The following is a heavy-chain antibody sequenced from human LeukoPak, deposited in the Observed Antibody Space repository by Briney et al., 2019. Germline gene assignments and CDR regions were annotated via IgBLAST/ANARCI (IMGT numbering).Heavy chain of an antibody. V-gene: IGHV4-59*08. CDR3: ARKAPKKGWFDP. CDR1: GGSISGYS. J-gene: IGHJ5*02. Sequence: SETLSLACTVSGGSISGYSWSWIRQPPGKGLEWIGYMYYNGGPTYNPSLESRVTISIDTSRNQFSLKLSSVTAADTAVYYCARKAPKKGWFDPWGQGTLVTVSS. CDR2: MYYNGGP.